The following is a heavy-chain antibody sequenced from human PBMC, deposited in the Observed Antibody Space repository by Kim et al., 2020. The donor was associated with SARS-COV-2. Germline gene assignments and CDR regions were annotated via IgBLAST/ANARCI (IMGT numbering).Heavy chain of an antibody. V-gene: IGHV3-21*01. CDR2: ISSSSSYI. CDR3: ARDIEAGSGWLEIGVWDY. Sequence: GGSLRLSCAASGFTFSSYSMNWVRQAPGKGLEWVSSISSSSSYIYYADSVKGRFTISRDNAKNSLYLQMNSLRAEDTAVYYCARDIEAGSGWLEIGVWDYWGQGTLVTVSS. J-gene: IGHJ4*02. D-gene: IGHD6-19*01. CDR1: GFTFSSYS.